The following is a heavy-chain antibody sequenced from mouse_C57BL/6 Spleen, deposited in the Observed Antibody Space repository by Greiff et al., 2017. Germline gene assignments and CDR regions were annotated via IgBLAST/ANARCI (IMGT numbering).Heavy chain of an antibody. CDR3: TTSCYGTPFAY. J-gene: IGHJ3*01. V-gene: IGHV14-4*01. CDR2: IDPENGDT. CDR1: GFNIKDDY. Sequence: EVQLQQSGAELVRPGASVKLSCTASGFNIKDDYMHWVKQRPEQGLEWIGWIDPENGDTEYASKFQGKATITADTSSNTAYLQLSSLTSEDTAVYYCTTSCYGTPFAYWGKGTLVTVSA. D-gene: IGHD2-1*01.